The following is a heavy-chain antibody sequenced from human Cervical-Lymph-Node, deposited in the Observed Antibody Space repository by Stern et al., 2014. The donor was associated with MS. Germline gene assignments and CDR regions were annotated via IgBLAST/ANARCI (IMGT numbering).Heavy chain of an antibody. J-gene: IGHJ4*02. Sequence: VHLVESGGGVVQPGRSLRLSCAASGFTFSNYAMHWVRQSPGKCLEWGAVISYDGSNKYYADSVKGRFTISRDNSKNTLYLQMNSLRAEDTAVYYCAREMIAAAGTIPFDYWGQGTLVTVSS. CDR3: AREMIAAAGTIPFDY. CDR2: ISYDGSNK. V-gene: IGHV3-30*01. CDR1: GFTFSNYA. D-gene: IGHD6-13*01.